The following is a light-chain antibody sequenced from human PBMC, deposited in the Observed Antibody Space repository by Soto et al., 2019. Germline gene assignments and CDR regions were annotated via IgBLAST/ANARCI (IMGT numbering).Light chain of an antibody. Sequence: DIQMTQSPSSLSASVGDRVTITCRASQSISSYLNWYQQKPGKAPKLLIYAASSLQGGVPSRFSGSGSGTDFTLTISSLQPEDFATYYCQQSYSTPLTFGGGTKVELK. J-gene: IGKJ4*01. CDR2: AAS. V-gene: IGKV1-39*01. CDR1: QSISSY. CDR3: QQSYSTPLT.